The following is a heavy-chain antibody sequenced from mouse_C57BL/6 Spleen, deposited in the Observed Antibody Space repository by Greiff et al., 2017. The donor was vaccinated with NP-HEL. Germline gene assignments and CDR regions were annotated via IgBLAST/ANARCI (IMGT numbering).Heavy chain of an antibody. V-gene: IGHV1-66*01. D-gene: IGHD4-1*01. CDR1: GYSFTSYY. Sequence: QVQLKQSGPELVKPGASVKISCKASGYSFTSYYIHWVKQRPGQGLEWIGWIYPGSGNTKYNEKFKGKATLTADTSSSTAYMQLSSLTSEDSAVYYCARGVGNYYAMDYWGQGTSVTVSS. CDR2: IYPGSGNT. J-gene: IGHJ4*01. CDR3: ARGVGNYYAMDY.